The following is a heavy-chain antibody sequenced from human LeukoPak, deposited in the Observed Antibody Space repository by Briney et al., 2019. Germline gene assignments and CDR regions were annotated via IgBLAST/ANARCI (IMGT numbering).Heavy chain of an antibody. CDR1: GFTFSGYW. CDR3: ARDLAAGGPCNY. Sequence: PGGSLRLSCAASGFTFSGYWMSWVRQAPGKGLEWVANIKQDGSEKYYVDSVRGRFTISRDNAKNSLFLQVDSLRVEDTAVYYCARDLAAGGPCNYWGQGTLVTVSS. J-gene: IGHJ4*02. D-gene: IGHD6-13*01. V-gene: IGHV3-7*01. CDR2: IKQDGSEK.